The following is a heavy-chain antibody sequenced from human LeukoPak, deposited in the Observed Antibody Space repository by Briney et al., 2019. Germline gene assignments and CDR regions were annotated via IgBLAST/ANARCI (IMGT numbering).Heavy chain of an antibody. D-gene: IGHD2-15*01. V-gene: IGHV3-23*01. CDR3: AKDGTRYCSGGSCYSTPY. J-gene: IGHJ4*02. Sequence: GESLKISCAASGFTFSSYAMSWVRQAPGKGLEWVSAISGSGGSTYYADSVKGRFTISRDNSKNTLYLQMNSLRAEDTAVYYCAKDGTRYCSGGSCYSTPYWGQGTLVTVSS. CDR2: ISGSGGST. CDR1: GFTFSSYA.